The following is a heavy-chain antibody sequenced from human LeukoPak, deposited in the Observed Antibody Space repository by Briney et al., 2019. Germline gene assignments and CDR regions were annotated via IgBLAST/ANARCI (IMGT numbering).Heavy chain of an antibody. Sequence: PGGSLRLSCVASGFAVSSKYMSWIRQAPGKGLEWVSVIYTGGSTHYPDSVMGRFTVSRDDSKNTVSLQMDSLRAEDTAVYYCARSRDGYLYWGQGTLVTVSS. CDR2: IYTGGST. CDR1: GFAVSSKY. J-gene: IGHJ4*02. CDR3: ARSRDGYLY. D-gene: IGHD5-24*01. V-gene: IGHV3-66*01.